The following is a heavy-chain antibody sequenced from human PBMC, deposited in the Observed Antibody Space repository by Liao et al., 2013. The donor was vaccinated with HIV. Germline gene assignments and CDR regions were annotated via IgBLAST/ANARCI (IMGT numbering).Heavy chain of an antibody. Sequence: QLQLQESGSGLVKPSQTLSLTCAVSNGSISSSSYYWGWIRQPPGKGLEWIGSIYYSGNTYYNPSLKSRVTISIDMSKNQFSLRMTSVTAADTALYYCARGRHFWSGDLPQYFQVWGQGTLVSVSS. J-gene: IGHJ1*01. CDR2: IYYSGNT. V-gene: IGHV4-39*07. CDR3: ARGRHFWSGDLPQYFQV. D-gene: IGHD3-3*02. CDR1: NGSISSSSYY.